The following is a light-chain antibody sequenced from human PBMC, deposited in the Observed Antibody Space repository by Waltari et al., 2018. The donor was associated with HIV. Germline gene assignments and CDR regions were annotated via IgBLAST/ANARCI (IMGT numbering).Light chain of an antibody. V-gene: IGLV1-40*01. CDR3: QSYDSRLSGPVV. CDR2: GHT. J-gene: IGLJ2*01. Sequence: QSVLTQPPSVSGAPGQRVTISCTGSSSNIGAGYDVHWYQKLPGTAPKLLIHGHTNRPSGVPDRFSGSKSGTSASLAITGLQAEDEAEYYCQSYDSRLSGPVVFGGGTKLTVL. CDR1: SSNIGAGYD.